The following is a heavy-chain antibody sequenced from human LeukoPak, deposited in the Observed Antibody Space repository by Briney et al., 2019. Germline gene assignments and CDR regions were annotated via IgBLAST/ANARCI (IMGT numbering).Heavy chain of an antibody. J-gene: IGHJ6*03. CDR2: MYYSGST. CDR1: GYSISSSYY. CDR3: ARQALYYYYYMDV. Sequence: SETLSLTRTVSGYSISSSYYWGWIRQPPGKGLEWIGSMYYSGSTYYNPSLKSRVTISVDTSKNQFSLKLSSVTAADTAVYYCARQALYYYYYMDVWGKGTTVTISS. V-gene: IGHV4-38-2*02.